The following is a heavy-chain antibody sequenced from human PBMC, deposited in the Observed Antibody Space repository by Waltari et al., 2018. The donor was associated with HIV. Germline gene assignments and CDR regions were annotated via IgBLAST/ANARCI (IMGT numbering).Heavy chain of an antibody. CDR3: ARAEGRRFLELGGYFDL. Sequence: QVQLQESGPGLVKPSETLSLTCTVSGGSVSSGSYYWRWIRQPPGNGLEWIVYIYSSRDTNYNHPLKSRVTRSVDTSKNQFVLKLGSVTAADTAVYYCARAEGRRFLELGGYFDLWGRGTLVTVSS. V-gene: IGHV4-61*01. CDR2: IYSSRDT. CDR1: GGSVSSGSYY. D-gene: IGHD3-3*01. J-gene: IGHJ2*01.